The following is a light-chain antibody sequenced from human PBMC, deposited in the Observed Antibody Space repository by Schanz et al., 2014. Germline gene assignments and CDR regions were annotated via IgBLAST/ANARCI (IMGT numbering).Light chain of an antibody. Sequence: EIVLTQSPGTLSLSPGERATLSCRASQSVSSHLAWYQQKPGQAPRLLIYGASTRATGIPARFGGSGSGTDFTLTISRLAPEDFATFYCQQGYDTPLTFGGGTRVDI. CDR2: GAS. CDR1: QSVSSH. J-gene: IGKJ4*01. CDR3: QQGYDTPLT. V-gene: IGKV3-11*01.